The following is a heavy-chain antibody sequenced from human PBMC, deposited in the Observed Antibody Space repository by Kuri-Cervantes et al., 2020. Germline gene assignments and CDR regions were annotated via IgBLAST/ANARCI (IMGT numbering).Heavy chain of an antibody. CDR2: IYHSGST. J-gene: IGHJ3*02. CDR1: GYSISSGYY. Sequence: SETLSLTCTVSGYSISSGYYWGWIRQPPGKGLEWIGSIYHSGSTNYNPSLKSRVTISVDTSKNQFSLKLSSVTAADTAVYYCAREPPHYYDSSGYYYTRGAFDIWGQGTMVTVSS. D-gene: IGHD3-22*01. CDR3: AREPPHYYDSSGYYYTRGAFDI. V-gene: IGHV4-38-2*02.